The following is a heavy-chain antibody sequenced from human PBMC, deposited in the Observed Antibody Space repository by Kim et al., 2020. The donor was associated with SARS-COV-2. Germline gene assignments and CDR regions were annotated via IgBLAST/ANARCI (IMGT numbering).Heavy chain of an antibody. J-gene: IGHJ4*02. D-gene: IGHD2-15*01. CDR2: IIPIFVTA. V-gene: IGHV1-69*13. Sequence: SVKVSCKASGCTFSSYAISWVRQAPGQGLEWMGGIIPIFVTANYAQKVQGRVTITADESTSTAYMELSSLRSEDTAVYYCARAREEGGDCSGGSCSWGYRGEGTLVTVSS. CDR1: GCTFSSYA. CDR3: ARAREEGGDCSGGSCSWGY.